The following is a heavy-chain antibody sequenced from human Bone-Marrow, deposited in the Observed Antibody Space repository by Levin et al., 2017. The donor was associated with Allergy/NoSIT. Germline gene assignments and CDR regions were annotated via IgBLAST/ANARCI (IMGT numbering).Heavy chain of an antibody. CDR1: GGSVSSDTYY. V-gene: IGHV4-61*01. J-gene: IGHJ4*02. CDR3: ARDDYADFTGWV. D-gene: IGHD4-17*01. Sequence: SETLSLTRTVSGGSVSSDTYYWSWIRQPPGKGLEWIGYISSSGSTYYNPSLMSRVTISVHTSKNQFSLKLTSVTPADTAVYYCARDDYADFTGWVWGQGSLVTVSS. CDR2: ISSSGST.